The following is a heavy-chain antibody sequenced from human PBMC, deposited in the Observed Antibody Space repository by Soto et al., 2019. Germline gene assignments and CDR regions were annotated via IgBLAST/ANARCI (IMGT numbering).Heavy chain of an antibody. J-gene: IGHJ6*02. V-gene: IGHV1-18*01. CDR1: GYTFTSYG. Sequence: RASVKVSCKASGYTFTSYGISWVRQAPGQGLEWMGWISAYNGNTNYAQKFQGRVTMTTDTSTSTVYMELRSLRSDDTAVYYCAREWANNTVIGGVTYRYYHGMDVWGQGTTVTVSS. CDR2: ISAYNGNT. D-gene: IGHD3-16*01. CDR3: AREWANNTVIGGVTYRYYHGMDV.